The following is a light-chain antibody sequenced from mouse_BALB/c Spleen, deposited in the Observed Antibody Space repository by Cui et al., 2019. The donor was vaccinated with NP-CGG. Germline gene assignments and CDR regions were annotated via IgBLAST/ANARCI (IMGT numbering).Light chain of an antibody. CDR2: GTN. CDR3: ALWYSNHWV. Sequence: QAVVTQESALTTSPGETVTLTCRSSTGAVTTNNYANWVQDKPDHLFTGLIGGTNNRAPGVPARFSGSLIGYKAALTITGAQTEDEAIYFCALWYSNHWVFGGGTRLTVL. V-gene: IGLV1*01. CDR1: TGAVTTNNY. J-gene: IGLJ1*01.